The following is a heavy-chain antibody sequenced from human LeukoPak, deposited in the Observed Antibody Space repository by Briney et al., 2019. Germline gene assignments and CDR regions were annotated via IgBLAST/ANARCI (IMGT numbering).Heavy chain of an antibody. V-gene: IGHV3-30-3*01. CDR1: GFTFSSYA. Sequence: PGRSLRLSCAASGFTFSSYAMHWVRQAPGKGLEWVAVISYDGSNKYYADSAKGRFTISRDNSKNTLYLQMNSLRAEDTAVYYCARDAHYYDSSGYVDYWGQGTLVTVSS. D-gene: IGHD3-22*01. J-gene: IGHJ4*02. CDR3: ARDAHYYDSSGYVDY. CDR2: ISYDGSNK.